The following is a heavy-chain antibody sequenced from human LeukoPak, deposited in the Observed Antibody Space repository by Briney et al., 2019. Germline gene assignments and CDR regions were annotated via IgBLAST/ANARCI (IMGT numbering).Heavy chain of an antibody. Sequence: PGGSLRLSCAASGFTVSSNYMSWVRQAPGKGLEWVSVIYSGGSTYYADSVKGRFTITRHNSKNTLYLQMNSLRVEDTAVYYCARDYCPTVTKCFDYWGQGTLVTVSS. CDR1: GFTVSSNY. V-gene: IGHV3-53*04. CDR2: IYSGGST. J-gene: IGHJ4*02. D-gene: IGHD4-17*01. CDR3: ARDYCPTVTKCFDY.